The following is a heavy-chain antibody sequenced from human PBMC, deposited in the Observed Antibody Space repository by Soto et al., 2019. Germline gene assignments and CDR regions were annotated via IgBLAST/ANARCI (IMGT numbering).Heavy chain of an antibody. CDR1: GFTFSVFD. J-gene: IGHJ4*02. CDR3: ATKIVAATSDY. V-gene: IGHV3-30*03. CDR2: MSYDGNTI. D-gene: IGHD2-15*01. Sequence: GGSLRLSCTASGFTFSVFDMHWVRQAPGKGLEWLALMSYDGNTIYYADSVKGRFTVSRDNSRNTLYLQMNSLRTEDTAVYYCATKIVAATSDYWGQGTLGTVSS.